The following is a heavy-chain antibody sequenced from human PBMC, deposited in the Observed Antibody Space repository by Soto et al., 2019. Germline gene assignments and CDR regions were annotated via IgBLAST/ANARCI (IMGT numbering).Heavy chain of an antibody. CDR3: AKDLNIVVVPAAINYYYGMDV. CDR2: ISYDGSNK. CDR1: GFTFSSYG. D-gene: IGHD2-2*01. Sequence: QVQLVESGGGVVQPGRSLRLSCAASGFTFSSYGMHWVRQAPGKGLEWVAVISYDGSNKYYADSVKGRFTISRDNSKNTLYLQMNSLRAEDTAVYYCAKDLNIVVVPAAINYYYGMDVWGQGTTVTVSS. V-gene: IGHV3-30*18. J-gene: IGHJ6*02.